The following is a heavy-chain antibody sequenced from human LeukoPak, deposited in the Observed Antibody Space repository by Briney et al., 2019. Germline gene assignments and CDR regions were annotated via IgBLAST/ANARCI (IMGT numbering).Heavy chain of an antibody. J-gene: IGHJ6*02. CDR3: AKDHSAVAGYYGMDV. V-gene: IGHV3-23*01. CDR2: ISGSGGST. Sequence: GASLRLSCAASGFTFSSYAMSWVRQAPGKGLEWVSAISGSGGSTYYADSVKGRFTISRDNFKNTLYLQMNSLRAEDTAVYYCAKDHSAVAGYYGMDVWGQGTTVTVSS. D-gene: IGHD6-19*01. CDR1: GFTFSSYA.